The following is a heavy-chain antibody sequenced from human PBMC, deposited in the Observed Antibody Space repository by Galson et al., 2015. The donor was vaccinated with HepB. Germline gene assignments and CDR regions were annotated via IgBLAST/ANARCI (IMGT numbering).Heavy chain of an antibody. V-gene: IGHV3-48*01. CDR2: ISSSSSTI. J-gene: IGHJ4*02. CDR3: ARDKPDTAMVDIPYYFDY. CDR1: GSTFSSYS. Sequence: SLRLSCAASGSTFSSYSMNWVRQAPGKGLEWVSYISSSSSTIYYADSVKGRFTISRDNAKNSLYLQMNSLRAEGTAVYYCARDKPDTAMVDIPYYFDYWGQGTLVTVSS. D-gene: IGHD5-18*01.